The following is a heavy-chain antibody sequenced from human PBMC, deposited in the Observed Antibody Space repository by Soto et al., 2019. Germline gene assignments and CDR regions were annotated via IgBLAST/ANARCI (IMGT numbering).Heavy chain of an antibody. CDR2: IYSGGST. CDR3: ARDSGPVPRIHHAFDI. Sequence: PGGSLRLSCAASGFTVSSNYMSWVRQAPGKGLEWVSVIYSGGSTYYADSVKGRFTISRDNSKNTLYLQMNSLRAEDTAVYYCARDSGPVPRIHHAFDIWGQGTMVTVSS. V-gene: IGHV3-66*01. J-gene: IGHJ3*02. CDR1: GFTVSSNY. D-gene: IGHD3-10*01.